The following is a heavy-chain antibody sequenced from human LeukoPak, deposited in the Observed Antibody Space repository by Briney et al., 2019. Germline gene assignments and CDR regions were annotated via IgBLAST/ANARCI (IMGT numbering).Heavy chain of an antibody. V-gene: IGHV3-74*01. CDR1: GFTVSSYW. D-gene: IGHD5-24*01. Sequence: GGSLRLSCAASGFTVSSYWMHWVRQAPGKGLVWVSRINRDGRTISYAGSAKGRFTISRDDSQNTLYLQMDSLRAEDTAVYYCTTRLQNHFDYWGQGTQVTVSS. J-gene: IGHJ4*02. CDR2: INRDGRTI. CDR3: TTRLQNHFDY.